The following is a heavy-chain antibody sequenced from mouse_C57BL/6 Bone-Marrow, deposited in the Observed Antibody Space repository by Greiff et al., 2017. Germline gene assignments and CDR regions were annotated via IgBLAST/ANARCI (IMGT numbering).Heavy chain of an antibody. CDR3: TRGGCFAMDY. V-gene: IGHV1-55*01. CDR1: GFTFTSYW. Sequence: VQLKQPGAELVKPGASVKMSCKASGFTFTSYWITWVKQRPGQGLEWIGDIYPGSGSTTYNEKFKSKATLTVDSSSSTAYMQLSSLTSEDSAVYYCTRGGCFAMDYWGQGTSVTVSS. CDR2: IYPGSGST. J-gene: IGHJ4*01.